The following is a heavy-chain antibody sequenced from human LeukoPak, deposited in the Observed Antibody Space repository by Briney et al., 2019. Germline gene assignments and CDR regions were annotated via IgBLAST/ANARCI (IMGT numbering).Heavy chain of an antibody. V-gene: IGHV3-48*01. D-gene: IGHD6-13*01. Sequence: GGSLRLSCAASGLTFSSYSMNWVRQAPGKGLEWVSYISSSSGTIYYADSVKGRFTISRDNAKNSLYLQVNSLRPEDTAVYYCARGLNSGVGPAAYWGQGTLVTVSS. CDR2: ISSSSGTI. CDR1: GLTFSSYS. J-gene: IGHJ4*02. CDR3: ARGLNSGVGPAAY.